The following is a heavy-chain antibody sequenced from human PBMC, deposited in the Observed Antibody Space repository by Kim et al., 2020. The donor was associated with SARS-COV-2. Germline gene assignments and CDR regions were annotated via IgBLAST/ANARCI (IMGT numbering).Heavy chain of an antibody. Sequence: RFTISRDNSKNTLYLQMKSLRAEDTAVYYCAKDNYYDSSGYFNTRNAFDIWGQGTMVTVSS. J-gene: IGHJ3*02. CDR3: AKDNYYDSSGYFNTRNAFDI. D-gene: IGHD3-22*01. V-gene: IGHV3-23*01.